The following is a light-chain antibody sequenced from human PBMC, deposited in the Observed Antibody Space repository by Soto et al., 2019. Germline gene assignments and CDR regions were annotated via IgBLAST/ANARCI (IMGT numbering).Light chain of an antibody. CDR2: LNSDGSH. Sequence: QSVLTHSPSASASLGASGKRTCTLSRGHSSYAIAGHQQQPEKGPRYLMKLNSDGSHSKGDGIPDRFSTSSSGAERYLTISSLQSEDEADYYCQTWGTGGVFGGGTKVTVL. CDR1: RGHSSYA. J-gene: IGLJ2*01. CDR3: QTWGTGGV. V-gene: IGLV4-69*01.